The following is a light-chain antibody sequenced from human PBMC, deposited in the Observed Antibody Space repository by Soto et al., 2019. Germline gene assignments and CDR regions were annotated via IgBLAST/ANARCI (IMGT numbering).Light chain of an antibody. CDR1: QDIRNY. CDR2: DAS. Sequence: IKMTNSQSSLSPSLGARVPITCQASQDIRNYLNWYQQKPGKAPKLLIYDASNLETGVPSRFSGSGSGTDFTFTIISLQPEDIATYYCPQSDNLNLNYGGWPKVHIK. V-gene: IGKV1-33*01. J-gene: IGKJ4*01. CDR3: PQSDNLNLN.